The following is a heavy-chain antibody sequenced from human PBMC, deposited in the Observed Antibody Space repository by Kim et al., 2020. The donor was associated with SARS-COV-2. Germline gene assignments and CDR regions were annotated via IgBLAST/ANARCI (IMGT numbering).Heavy chain of an antibody. CDR3: ARARNYNYYYYGMDV. Sequence: PSLKSRVTISVDTSKNQFSLKLSSVTAADTAVYYCARARNYNYYYYGMDVWGQGTTVTVSS. J-gene: IGHJ6*02. D-gene: IGHD3-10*01. V-gene: IGHV4-59*01.